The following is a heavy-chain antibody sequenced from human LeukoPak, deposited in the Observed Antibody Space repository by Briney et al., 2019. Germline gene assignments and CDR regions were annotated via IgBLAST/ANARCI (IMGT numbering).Heavy chain of an antibody. CDR3: ATWIVGGSLFNH. J-gene: IGHJ4*02. Sequence: PGGSLRLSCAASGFTFRNYNMNWVRQAPGKGLEWVSYISSTSSAIYYADSVKGRFTISRGNAKDSLYLQMNSLRDEDTAVYYCATWIVGGSLFNHWGQGTLVTVSS. CDR2: ISSTSSAI. V-gene: IGHV3-48*02. D-gene: IGHD1-26*01. CDR1: GFTFRNYN.